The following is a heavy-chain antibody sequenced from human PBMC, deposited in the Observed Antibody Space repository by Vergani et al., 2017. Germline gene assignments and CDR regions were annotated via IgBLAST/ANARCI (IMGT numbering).Heavy chain of an antibody. V-gene: IGHV1-69-2*01. Sequence: EVQLVQSGAEVKKPGATVQISCKVSGYTFTDYYMHWVQQAPGKGLVWMGLVDPEDGETIYAEKLQGRVTITADTSTDTAYIELSSLRSEDTAAYYCATDQGSSMAVAGGYWGQGTLVTVSS. CDR1: GYTFTDYY. J-gene: IGHJ4*02. CDR3: ATDQGSSMAVAGGY. CDR2: VDPEDGET. D-gene: IGHD6-19*01.